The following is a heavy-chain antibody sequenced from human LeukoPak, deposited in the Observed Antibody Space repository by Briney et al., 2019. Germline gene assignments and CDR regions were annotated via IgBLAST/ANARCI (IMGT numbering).Heavy chain of an antibody. D-gene: IGHD3-3*01. CDR2: IYCSGST. Sequence: SETLSLTCTVSGGSISSYYWSWIRQPPGKGLEWIGYIYCSGSTNYNPSLKSRVTISVDTSKNQFSLKLSSVTAADTAVYYCARAGYDFWSGAYYYYYYMDVWGKGTTVTVSS. J-gene: IGHJ6*03. CDR3: ARAGYDFWSGAYYYYYYMDV. V-gene: IGHV4-59*01. CDR1: GGSISSYY.